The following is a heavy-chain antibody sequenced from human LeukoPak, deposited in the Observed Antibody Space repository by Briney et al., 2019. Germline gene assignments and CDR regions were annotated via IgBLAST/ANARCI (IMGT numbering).Heavy chain of an antibody. J-gene: IGHJ4*02. CDR2: IIPILGIA. CDR3: ASLHDDYGGP. Sequence: GASVNVSCKASGGTFSSYAISWVRQAPGQGLEWMGRIIPILGIANYAQKFQGRVTITADKSTSTAYMELSSLRSEDTAVYYCASLHDDYGGPWGQGTLVTVSS. D-gene: IGHD4-17*01. CDR1: GGTFSSYA. V-gene: IGHV1-69*04.